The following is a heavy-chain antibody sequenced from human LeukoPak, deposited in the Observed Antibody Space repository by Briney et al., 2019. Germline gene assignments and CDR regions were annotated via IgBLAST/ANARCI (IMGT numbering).Heavy chain of an antibody. Sequence: ALRLSCAASGFTFSSYAMSWVRQAPGKGLEWVSGISWNSGSIGYADSVKGRFTISRDNAKNSLYLQMNSLRAEDTALYYCAKDMVRGVITASFDYWGQGTLVTVSS. CDR1: GFTFSSYA. CDR2: ISWNSGSI. D-gene: IGHD3-10*01. J-gene: IGHJ4*02. CDR3: AKDMVRGVITASFDY. V-gene: IGHV3-9*01.